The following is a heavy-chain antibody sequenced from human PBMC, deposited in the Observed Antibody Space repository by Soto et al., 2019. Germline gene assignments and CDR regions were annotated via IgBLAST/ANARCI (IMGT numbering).Heavy chain of an antibody. CDR2: IYYSGST. CDR3: ASNILTGYYSDY. CDR1: GGSISSYY. J-gene: IGHJ4*02. D-gene: IGHD3-9*01. Sequence: PSETLSLTCTVSGGSISSYYWSWIRQPPGKGLEWIGYIYYSGSTNYNPSLKSRVTISVDTSKNQFSLKLSSVTAADTAVYYCASNILTGYYSDYWGQGTLVTVSS. V-gene: IGHV4-59*01.